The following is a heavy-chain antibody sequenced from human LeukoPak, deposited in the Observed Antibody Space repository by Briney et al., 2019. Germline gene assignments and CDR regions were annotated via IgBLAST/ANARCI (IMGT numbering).Heavy chain of an antibody. CDR2: IDPNGTT. CDR1: GGAFSGYS. Sequence: SETLSLTCAVYGGAFSGYSWSWIRQPPGKGLEWIGEIDPNGTTNYNPSLKSRVIVSVDTSKNQFSLNLNSVTAADTAVYYCARDRDGRGYSSKNDYWGQGTLVTVSS. CDR3: ARDRDGRGYSSKNDY. V-gene: IGHV4-34*01. D-gene: IGHD6-13*01. J-gene: IGHJ4*02.